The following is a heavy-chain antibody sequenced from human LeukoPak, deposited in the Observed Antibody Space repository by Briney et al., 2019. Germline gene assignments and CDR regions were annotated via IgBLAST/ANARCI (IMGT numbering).Heavy chain of an antibody. CDR3: AKDPVAAAIDY. J-gene: IGHJ4*02. CDR2: ISDSGGST. D-gene: IGHD2-15*01. Sequence: GGSLRLSCAASGFTVSSNYMSWVRQAPGKGLEWVSAISDSGGSTYYADSVKGRFTISRDNSKNTLYLQMNSLRAEDTAVYYCAKDPVAAAIDYWGQGTLVTVSS. V-gene: IGHV3-23*01. CDR1: GFTVSSNY.